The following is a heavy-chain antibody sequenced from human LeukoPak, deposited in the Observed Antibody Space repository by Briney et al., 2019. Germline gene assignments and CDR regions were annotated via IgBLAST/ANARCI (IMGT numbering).Heavy chain of an antibody. CDR1: GFTFSSYS. CDR3: ARGPNSSSYYYYYMDV. CDR2: ISSSSSTI. J-gene: IGHJ6*03. D-gene: IGHD6-6*01. V-gene: IGHV3-48*01. Sequence: AGGSLRLSCAASGFTFSSYSMNWVRQAPGKGLEWVSYISSSSSTIYYADSVKGRFTISRDNSKNTLYLQMNSLRAEDTAVYYCARGPNSSSYYYYYMDVWGKGTTVTVSS.